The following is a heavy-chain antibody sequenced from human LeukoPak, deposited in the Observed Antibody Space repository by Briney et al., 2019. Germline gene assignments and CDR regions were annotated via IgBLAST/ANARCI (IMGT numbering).Heavy chain of an antibody. V-gene: IGHV3-21*01. D-gene: IGHD6-19*01. CDR3: ARDRDSGWYYY. CDR2: ISSSSSYI. J-gene: IGHJ4*02. CDR1: GFTFTSYS. Sequence: GGSLRLSCAASGFTFTSYSMNWVRQAPGKGLEWVSSISSSSSYIYYADSVKGRFTISRDNAKNSLYLQMNSLRAEDTAVYYCARDRDSGWYYYWGQGTLATVSS.